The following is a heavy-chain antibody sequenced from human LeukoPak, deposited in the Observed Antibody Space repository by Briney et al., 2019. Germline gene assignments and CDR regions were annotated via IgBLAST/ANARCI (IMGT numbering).Heavy chain of an antibody. D-gene: IGHD3-22*01. V-gene: IGHV3-21*01. CDR2: SSSSSSYI. CDR1: GFTFSSYS. J-gene: IGHJ4*02. CDR3: ARDRTTYYYDSSGYEFDY. Sequence: GGSLRLSCAASGFTFSSYSMNWVRQAPGKGLEWVSSSSSSSSYIYYADSVKGRFTISRDNAKNSLYLQMNSLRAEDTAVYYCARDRTTYYYDSSGYEFDYWGQGTLVTVSS.